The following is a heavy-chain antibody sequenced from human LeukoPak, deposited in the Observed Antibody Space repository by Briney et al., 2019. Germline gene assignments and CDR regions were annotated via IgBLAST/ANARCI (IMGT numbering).Heavy chain of an antibody. Sequence: PSGTLSLTCAVSGGSFRGDDWSWIGEPPGKGLEWIGEINHSGSTDYNPSPRSRVTISVDTSKNQFSLKLSSVTAADTAVYYCARRYTYKATMVRGVRREYMDVWGKGTTVTISS. V-gene: IGHV4-34*01. J-gene: IGHJ6*03. CDR2: INHSGST. CDR1: GGSFRGDD. CDR3: ARRYTYKATMVRGVRREYMDV. D-gene: IGHD3-10*01.